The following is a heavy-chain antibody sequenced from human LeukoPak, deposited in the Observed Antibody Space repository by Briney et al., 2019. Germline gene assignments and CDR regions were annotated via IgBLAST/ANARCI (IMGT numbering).Heavy chain of an antibody. V-gene: IGHV3-30-3*01. CDR2: ISYDGSNK. CDR3: ARDWNRLGATSHAFDI. J-gene: IGHJ3*02. CDR1: GFTFSSYA. D-gene: IGHD1-26*01. Sequence: GGSLRLSCAASGFTFSSYAMHWVRQAPGKGLEWVAVISYDGSNKYYADSVKGRFTISRDNSKNTLYLQMNSLRAEDTAVYYCARDWNRLGATSHAFDIWGQGTMVTVSS.